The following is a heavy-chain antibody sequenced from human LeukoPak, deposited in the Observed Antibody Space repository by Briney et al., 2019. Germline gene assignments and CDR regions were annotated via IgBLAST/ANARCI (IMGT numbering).Heavy chain of an antibody. CDR1: GASISSYY. J-gene: IGHJ4*02. D-gene: IGHD1-26*01. Sequence: SETLSLTCTVSGASISSYYWSWIRQPPGKGLEWIGYIYDSGSTNYNPSLRSRVTISLDTSKNQFSLKLSSVTAADTAVYYCATRRLVAATGYSDYWGQGTLVTVSS. CDR3: ATRRLVAATGYSDY. CDR2: IYDSGST. V-gene: IGHV4-59*01.